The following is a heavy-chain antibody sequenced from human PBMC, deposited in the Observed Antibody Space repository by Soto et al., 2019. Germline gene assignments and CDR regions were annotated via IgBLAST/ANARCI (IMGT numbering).Heavy chain of an antibody. CDR2: IYYSGST. CDR3: ARVTFTYSNYEGRDGYNWFDP. CDR1: GGSISSGGYY. Sequence: QVQLQESGPGLVKPSQTLSLTCTVSGGSISSGGYYWSWIRQHPGKGLEWIGYIYYSGSTYYNPSLKSRVTISVDTSKNQFSLKLSSVTAADTAVYYCARVTFTYSNYEGRDGYNWFDPWGQGTLVTVSS. D-gene: IGHD4-4*01. J-gene: IGHJ5*02. V-gene: IGHV4-31*03.